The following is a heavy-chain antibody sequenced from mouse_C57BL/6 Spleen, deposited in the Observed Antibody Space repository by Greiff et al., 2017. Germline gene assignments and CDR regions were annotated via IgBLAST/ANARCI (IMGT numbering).Heavy chain of an antibody. J-gene: IGHJ3*01. CDR2: IYPGSGST. Sequence: QVQLQQPGTELVKPGASVKLSCKASGYTFTSYWITWVKQRPGQGLEWIGDIYPGSGSTNYNEKFKSKATLTVDTSSSTAYMQLSRLTSEDSAVYYCAREGEKLPWFAYWGQVTLVTVSA. CDR3: AREGEKLPWFAY. V-gene: IGHV1-55*01. CDR1: GYTFTSYW.